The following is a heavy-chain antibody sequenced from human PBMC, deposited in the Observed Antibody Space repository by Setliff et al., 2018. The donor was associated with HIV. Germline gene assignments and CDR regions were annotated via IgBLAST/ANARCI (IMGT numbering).Heavy chain of an antibody. CDR1: GYSFIDYF. CDR2: ISPYDLSE. CDR3: ARQFSNSFDS. V-gene: IGHV1-2*02. J-gene: IGHJ4*02. D-gene: IGHD7-27*01. Sequence: ASVKVSCKASGYSFIDYFIHWVRQAPGQGPEWMGWISPYDLSERTSQRFRGRVTMTRDTSINAAYLDLSGLTSDGTAVYYCARQFSNSFDSWGQGTLVTVSS.